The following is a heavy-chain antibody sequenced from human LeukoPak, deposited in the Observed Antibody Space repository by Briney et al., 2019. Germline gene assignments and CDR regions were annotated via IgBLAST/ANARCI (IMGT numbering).Heavy chain of an antibody. J-gene: IGHJ3*02. CDR1: GYTFTSYA. D-gene: IGHD1-26*01. V-gene: IGHV1-3*01. CDR3: AYGRSFLDAFDI. Sequence: VASVKVSCKASGYTFTSYAMHWVRQAPGQRLEWMGWINAGNGNTKYSQKFQGRVTITRDTSASTAYMELSSLRSEDTAVYYCAYGRSFLDAFDIWGQGTMVTVSS. CDR2: INAGNGNT.